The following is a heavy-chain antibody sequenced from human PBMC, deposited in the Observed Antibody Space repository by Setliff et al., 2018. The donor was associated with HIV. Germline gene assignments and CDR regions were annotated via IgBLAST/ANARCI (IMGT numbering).Heavy chain of an antibody. D-gene: IGHD3-3*01. CDR2: IIPIFGTA. CDR1: GYTFTSYG. V-gene: IGHV1-69*05. Sequence: SVKVSCKASGYTFTSYGISWVRQAPGQGLEWMGGIIPIFGTANYAQKFQGRVTITTDESTTTAYMELSSLRSEDTALYYCVRGVQSPPHYSYYYMDVWGEGTMVTVSS. CDR3: VRGVQSPPHYSYYYMDV. J-gene: IGHJ6*03.